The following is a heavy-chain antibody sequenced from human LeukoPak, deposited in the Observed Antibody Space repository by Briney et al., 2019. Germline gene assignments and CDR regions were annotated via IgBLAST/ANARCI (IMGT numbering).Heavy chain of an antibody. CDR2: ISYDGSNK. CDR1: GFTFSSYA. CDR3: ARVPGVNDAFDI. D-gene: IGHD3-10*01. J-gene: IGHJ3*02. Sequence: GGSLRLSCAASGFTFSSYAMHWVRQAPGKGLEWVAVISYDGSNKYYADSVKGRFTISRDNSKNTLYLQMNSLRAEDTAVYYCARVPGVNDAFDIWGQGTMVTVSS. V-gene: IGHV3-30-3*01.